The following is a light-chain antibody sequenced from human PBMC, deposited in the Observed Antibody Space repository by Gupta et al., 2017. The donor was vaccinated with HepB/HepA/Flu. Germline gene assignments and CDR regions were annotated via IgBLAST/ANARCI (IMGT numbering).Light chain of an antibody. Sequence: DTQMTQSPSTLSASVGDRVTITCRASQNVDNRLAWYQQRPGKALNLLIYQASNLERGVTSRFSGSGYGTDFALTSSSLQHDDCAAYYGQQDKSSPTFGLGTXVEIK. CDR1: QNVDNR. V-gene: IGKV1-5*03. J-gene: IGKJ1*01. CDR3: QQDKSSPT. CDR2: QAS.